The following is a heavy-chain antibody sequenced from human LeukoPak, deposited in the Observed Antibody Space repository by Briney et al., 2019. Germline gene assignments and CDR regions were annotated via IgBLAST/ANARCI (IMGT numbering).Heavy chain of an antibody. V-gene: IGHV3-7*01. CDR2: IKQDGSEI. CDR1: GFTFSNNW. CDR3: ARGMDV. J-gene: IGHJ6*02. Sequence: GGSLRLSCEGTGFTFSNNWMHWVRQAPGKGLGWVANIKQDGSEIYYVESVKGRFTISRDNAKKSVYLQMNSLRTEDTAVYYCARGMDVWGQGTTVTVSS.